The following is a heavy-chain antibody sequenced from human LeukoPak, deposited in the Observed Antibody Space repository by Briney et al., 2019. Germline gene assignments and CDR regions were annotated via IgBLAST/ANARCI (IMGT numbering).Heavy chain of an antibody. CDR3: ARGKGDGYNYDFDY. D-gene: IGHD5-24*01. J-gene: IGHJ4*02. Sequence: ASVKVSCKASGYTFISYGISWVRQAPGQGLEWMGWIRTFNGNANYAQKLQGRVTMTTDTSTSTAHMEVRSLRSDDTAVYYCARGKGDGYNYDFDYWGQGTLVTVSS. V-gene: IGHV1-18*01. CDR1: GYTFISYG. CDR2: IRTFNGNA.